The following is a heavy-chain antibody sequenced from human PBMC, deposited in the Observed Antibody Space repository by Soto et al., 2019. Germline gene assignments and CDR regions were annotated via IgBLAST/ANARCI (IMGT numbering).Heavy chain of an antibody. CDR1: GYTFTGFG. V-gene: IGHV1-18*01. CDR2: ISAYNGYT. J-gene: IGHJ3*02. Sequence: ASVKVSCKASGYTFTGFGISWVRQAPGQGLEWMGWISAYNGYTNYAQKLQGRVTMTTDTSTSTAYMELRSLRSDDTAVYYCARRDLYDAFDIWGQGTVVTVSS. CDR3: ARRDLYDAFDI.